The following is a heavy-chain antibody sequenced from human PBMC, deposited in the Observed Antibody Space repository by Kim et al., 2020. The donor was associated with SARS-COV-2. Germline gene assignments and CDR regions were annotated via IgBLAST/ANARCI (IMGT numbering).Heavy chain of an antibody. D-gene: IGHD6-6*01. J-gene: IGHJ4*02. CDR3: ARETEEGAARYFDY. V-gene: IGHV1-46*01. Sequence: QKFQGRVTMTRDTSTSTVYMELSSLRSEDTAVYYCARETEEGAARYFDYWGQGTLVTVSS.